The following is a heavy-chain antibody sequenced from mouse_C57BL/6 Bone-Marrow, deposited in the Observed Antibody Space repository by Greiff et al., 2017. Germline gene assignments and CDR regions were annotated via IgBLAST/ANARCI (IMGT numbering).Heavy chain of an antibody. V-gene: IGHV1-62-2*01. CDR3: ARNEVAPIYYYGSSSPWFAY. CDR2: FYPGSGSI. CDR1: GYTFTEYT. J-gene: IGHJ3*01. D-gene: IGHD1-1*01. Sequence: VQLQQSGAELVKPGASVKLSCKASGYTFTEYTIHWVKQRSGQGLEWIGWFYPGSGSIKYNEKFKDKATLTADKSSSTVYMELSRLTSEDSAVYCCARNEVAPIYYYGSSSPWFAYWGQGTLVTVSA.